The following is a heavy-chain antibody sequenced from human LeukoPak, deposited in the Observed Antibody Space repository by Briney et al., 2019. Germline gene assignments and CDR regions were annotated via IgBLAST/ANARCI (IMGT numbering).Heavy chain of an antibody. CDR3: ARVYSANGYGSGYYDY. D-gene: IGHD3-10*01. V-gene: IGHV3-21*01. Sequence: KPGGSLRLSCVASGFTFSTYDMNGVRQAPGKGLEWVSAITSTSNHINYADSVKGRFTISRDSANNSLYLQMNSLRAEDTAVYYCARVYSANGYGSGYYDYWGQGTLVTVSS. CDR2: ITSTSNHI. J-gene: IGHJ4*02. CDR1: GFTFSTYD.